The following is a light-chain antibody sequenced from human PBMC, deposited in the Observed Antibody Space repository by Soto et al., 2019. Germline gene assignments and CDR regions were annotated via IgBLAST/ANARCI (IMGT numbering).Light chain of an antibody. Sequence: EIWLTQSPGTLSLSPRERATLSCRASQSISGSYLAWFQQRPGQAPRLLIYGASSRATGIPDRFSGSGAGTDFTLSISRLEPEDCAVSCCPQSGNSPQTFGQGTKVEVK. CDR3: PQSGNSPQT. CDR1: QSISGSY. V-gene: IGKV3-20*01. CDR2: GAS. J-gene: IGKJ1*01.